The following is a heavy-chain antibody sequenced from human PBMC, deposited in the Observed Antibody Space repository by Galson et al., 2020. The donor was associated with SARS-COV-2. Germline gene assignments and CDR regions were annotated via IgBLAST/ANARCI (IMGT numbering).Heavy chain of an antibody. CDR2: IYYSGST. Sequence: SETLSLTCTVSGGSISSYYWSWIRQPPGKGLEWIGYIYYSGSTNYNPSLKSRVTISVDTSKNQFSLKLSSVTAADTAVYYCARGLRYFDWLLGPVGWQPDSPDAFDIWGQGTMVTVSS. V-gene: IGHV4-59*01. CDR3: ARGLRYFDWLLGPVGWQPDSPDAFDI. J-gene: IGHJ3*02. D-gene: IGHD3-9*01. CDR1: GGSISSYY.